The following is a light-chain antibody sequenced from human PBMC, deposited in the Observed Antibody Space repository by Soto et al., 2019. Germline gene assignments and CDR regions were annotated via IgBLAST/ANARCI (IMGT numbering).Light chain of an antibody. CDR2: GAS. J-gene: IGKJ2*01. CDR1: QSVSSN. V-gene: IGKV3-15*01. Sequence: EIVTTQSRATLSVSPGERATLSCRARQSVSSNLGWYQQKPGQSPRLLMYGASTRATGIPARFTGSGSGTEFTLTISSLQSEDFAVYYCQQYNSWPYTFGQGTKVDIK. CDR3: QQYNSWPYT.